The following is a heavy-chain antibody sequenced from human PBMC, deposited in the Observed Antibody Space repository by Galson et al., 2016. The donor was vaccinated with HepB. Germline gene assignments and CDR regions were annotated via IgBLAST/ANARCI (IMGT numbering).Heavy chain of an antibody. Sequence: TLSLTCTVSGSSITSGTKYWTWIRQPAGKGLEWIGGISTSGTANYNPSLRSRVTISLDTSKTHLSLKLRPVTASDTAMYYCATMPDSWGQGPLVTVSS. CDR2: ISTSGTA. J-gene: IGHJ4*02. CDR3: ATMPDS. V-gene: IGHV4-61*02. D-gene: IGHD2-2*01. CDR1: GSSITSGTKY.